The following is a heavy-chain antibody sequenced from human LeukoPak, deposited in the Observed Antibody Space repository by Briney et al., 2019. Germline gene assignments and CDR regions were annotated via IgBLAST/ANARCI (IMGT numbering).Heavy chain of an antibody. CDR1: GGSIGKSTYY. V-gene: IGHV4-39*02. CDR3: ARERNFYYYDY. D-gene: IGHD3-3*01. J-gene: IGHJ4*02. CDR2: IYYSGNT. Sequence: SETLSLTCTVSGGSIGKSTYYWGCIRQPPGKGLEWIGNIYYSGNTYYNPSLKSRVTISVDTSKNQFSLKLTSVTAGDTAVYYCARERNFYYYDYWGQGALVTVSS.